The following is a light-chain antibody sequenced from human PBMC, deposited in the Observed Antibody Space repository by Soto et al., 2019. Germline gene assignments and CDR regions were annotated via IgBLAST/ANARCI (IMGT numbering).Light chain of an antibody. CDR3: QQYGSSPAIT. CDR2: GAS. CDR1: QSVSSSY. V-gene: IGKV3-20*01. J-gene: IGKJ5*01. Sequence: EIVLTQSPGTLSLSPWERATLSCRASQSVSSSYLAWYQQKPGQAPRLLIYGASSRATGGPDRFSGSGSGTAFSLTISRLEPEAFAVYYCQQYGSSPAITFGQGTRLEIK.